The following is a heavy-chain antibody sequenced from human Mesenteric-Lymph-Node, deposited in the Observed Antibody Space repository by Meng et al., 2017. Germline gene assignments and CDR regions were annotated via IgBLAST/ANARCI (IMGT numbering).Heavy chain of an antibody. CDR1: GFTFSSYA. CDR3: ARDIPQEIAAAGDY. CDR2: ISYDGSNK. D-gene: IGHD6-13*01. V-gene: IGHV3-30*01. Sequence: VQVVQSGAEVKKPGSSVRVSCAASGFTFSSYAMHWVRQAPGKGLEWVAVISYDGSNKYYADSVKGRFTISRDNSKNTLYLQMNSLRAEDTAVYYCARDIPQEIAAAGDYWGQGTLVTVSS. J-gene: IGHJ4*02.